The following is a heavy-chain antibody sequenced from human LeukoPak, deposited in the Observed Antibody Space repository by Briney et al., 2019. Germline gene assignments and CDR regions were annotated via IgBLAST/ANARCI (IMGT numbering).Heavy chain of an antibody. CDR1: GFTFSSYA. D-gene: IGHD5-18*01. J-gene: IGHJ4*02. CDR2: INSDGSST. Sequence: GGSLRLSCAASGFTFSSYAMSWVRQAPGKGLVWVSRINSDGSSTSYADSVKGRFTISRDNAKNTLYLQMNSLRTEDTAVYYCARVYPAMAYGGGQGTLVTVSS. V-gene: IGHV3-74*01. CDR3: ARVYPAMAYG.